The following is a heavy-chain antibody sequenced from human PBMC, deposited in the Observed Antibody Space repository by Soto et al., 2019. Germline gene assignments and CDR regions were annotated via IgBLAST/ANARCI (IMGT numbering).Heavy chain of an antibody. CDR2: LDLENGER. CDR3: AIEVRRSNQFDH. Sequence: ASVKVSCKVSGYTLTERSIHWVRQAPGEGVEWMGGLDLENGERIYAERFEGRGTMNEEASADTPSMELRSLRSDHPAVYYCAIEVRRSNQFDHWGQGTMVTVSS. V-gene: IGHV1-24*01. J-gene: IGHJ4*02. CDR1: GYTLTERS. D-gene: IGHD3-10*01.